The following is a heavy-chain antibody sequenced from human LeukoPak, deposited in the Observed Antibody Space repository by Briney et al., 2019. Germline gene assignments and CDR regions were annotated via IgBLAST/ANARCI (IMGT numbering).Heavy chain of an antibody. D-gene: IGHD6-6*01. V-gene: IGHV4-30-4*01. CDR1: GGSISSGYYY. Sequence: SQTLSLTCTVYGGSISSGYYYWSWIRQPPGKGLEYIGYIYYGGTYYNPSLKSRVTISVDTSKNQFSLKLSSVTAADTAVYYCARGTWSSSIDYWGQGTLVTVSS. J-gene: IGHJ4*02. CDR3: ARGTWSSSIDY. CDR2: IYYGGT.